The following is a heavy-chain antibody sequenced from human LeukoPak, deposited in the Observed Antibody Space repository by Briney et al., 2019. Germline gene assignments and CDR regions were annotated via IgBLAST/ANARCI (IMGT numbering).Heavy chain of an antibody. D-gene: IGHD3-10*01. J-gene: IGHJ5*02. V-gene: IGHV1-8*01. CDR1: GYTFTSYD. CDR3: ARETYYYGSGNWFDP. Sequence: ASVKVSCKPSGYTFTSYDINWVRQATGQGLEWRGWMNPNSGKTGYAQKFQGRVTMTRNTSISTAYMELSSLRSEDTAVYYCARETYYYGSGNWFDPWGQGTLVTVSS. CDR2: MNPNSGKT.